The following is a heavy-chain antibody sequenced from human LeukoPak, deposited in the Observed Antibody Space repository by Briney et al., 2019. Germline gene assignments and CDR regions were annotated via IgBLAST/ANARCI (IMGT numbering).Heavy chain of an antibody. CDR3: ARARALQLWYFDY. Sequence: APVKVSCKASGGTFSSYAISWVRQAPGQGLEWMGGIIPIFGTANYAQKFQGRVTITADESTSTAYMELSSLRSEDTAVYYCARARALQLWYFDYWGQGTLATVSS. CDR2: IIPIFGTA. V-gene: IGHV1-69*13. J-gene: IGHJ4*02. D-gene: IGHD5-18*01. CDR1: GGTFSSYA.